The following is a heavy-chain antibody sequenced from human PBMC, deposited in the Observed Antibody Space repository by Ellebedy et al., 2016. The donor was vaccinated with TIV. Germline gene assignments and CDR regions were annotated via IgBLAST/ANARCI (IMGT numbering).Heavy chain of an antibody. J-gene: IGHJ4*02. D-gene: IGHD5-18*01. Sequence: GESLKISCAASGFTFSNCGMHWVRQAPGEGLEWVAVISYDGSTEYYADSVKGRFTISRDNSKNTLYLQMNSLRPEDTAIYYCAKVNTTMVTVFSYIENWGQGTLVTVSS. CDR3: AKVNTTMVTVFSYIEN. V-gene: IGHV3-30*18. CDR1: GFTFSNCG. CDR2: ISYDGSTE.